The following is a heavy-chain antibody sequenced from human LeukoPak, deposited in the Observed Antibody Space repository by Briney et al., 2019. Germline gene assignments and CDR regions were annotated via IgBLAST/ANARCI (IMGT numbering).Heavy chain of an antibody. V-gene: IGHV1-2*06. J-gene: IGHJ4*02. D-gene: IGHD1-14*01. Sequence: ASVKVSGKASGFTFTDYYLHWVRQAPGQGLEWMGRIILNNGATNYAQKFQGRVTLTRDTSISTAYMELSRQTSDDTAVYYCATDGGNHNFDYWGQGTLVTVSS. CDR3: ATDGGNHNFDY. CDR2: IILNNGAT. CDR1: GFTFTDYY.